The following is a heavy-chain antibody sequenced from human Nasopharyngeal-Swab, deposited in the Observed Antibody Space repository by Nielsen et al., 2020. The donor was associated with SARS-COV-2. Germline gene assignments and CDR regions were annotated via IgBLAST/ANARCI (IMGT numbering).Heavy chain of an antibody. D-gene: IGHD4-11*01. Sequence: SETLSLTCTVSGGSLSSSNYYWGWIRQPPGKGLEWIGTVSYSGPTYYNPSLKSRVTMSVDTYKNHFSLRLSSVTAADTAVYYCGRLTKTTVTRRLYFDYWGQGTLVTVSS. CDR2: VSYSGPT. V-gene: IGHV4-39*02. CDR3: GRLTKTTVTRRLYFDY. J-gene: IGHJ4*02. CDR1: GGSLSSSNYY.